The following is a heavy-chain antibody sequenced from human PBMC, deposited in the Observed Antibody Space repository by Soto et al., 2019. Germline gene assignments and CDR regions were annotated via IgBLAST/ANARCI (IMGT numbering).Heavy chain of an antibody. V-gene: IGHV4-34*01. CDR2: INHSGST. Sequence: QVQLQQWGAGLLKTSETLSLTCAVYGGSFSGYYWSWIRQPPGKGLEWIGEINHSGSTNYNPSLKSRVTLCVETSQNQFSLKPGSATAADTAEYYGASKSSTDKNNRFDPSGQGTLVTVS. CDR3: ASKSSTDKNNRFDP. D-gene: IGHD6-6*01. CDR1: GGSFSGYY. J-gene: IGHJ5*02.